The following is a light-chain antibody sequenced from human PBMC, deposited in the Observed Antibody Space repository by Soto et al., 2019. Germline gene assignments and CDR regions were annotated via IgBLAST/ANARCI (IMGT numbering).Light chain of an antibody. Sequence: IQMTQSPSSVSASVGDRVTITCRASQDISNWLAWYQQKPGKAPKLLSYVASNLQSGVPSRFSGSRSGTKFTLNITRLPPEDFATYYCQQAKSVPYPFGQGNKRDIK. CDR3: QQAKSVPYP. J-gene: IGKJ2*01. CDR2: VAS. V-gene: IGKV1-12*01. CDR1: QDISNW.